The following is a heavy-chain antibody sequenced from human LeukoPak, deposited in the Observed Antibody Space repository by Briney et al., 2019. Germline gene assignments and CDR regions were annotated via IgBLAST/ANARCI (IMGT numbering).Heavy chain of an antibody. Sequence: GGSLRLSCAASGFTLSSYSMNWVRQAPGKGLEWGSYISSSSSTIYYADSVKGRFTISRDNAKNSLYLQMNSLRAEDTAVYYCARDPSSWYYYYMDVWGKGTTVTVSS. CDR3: ARDPSSWYYYYMDV. D-gene: IGHD6-13*01. CDR2: ISSSSSTI. CDR1: GFTLSSYS. J-gene: IGHJ6*03. V-gene: IGHV3-48*01.